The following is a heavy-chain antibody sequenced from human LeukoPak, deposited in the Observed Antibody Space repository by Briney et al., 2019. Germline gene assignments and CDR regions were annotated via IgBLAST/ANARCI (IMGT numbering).Heavy chain of an antibody. D-gene: IGHD6-19*01. CDR3: ARAAVTGYDY. CDR1: GFTFSSYG. Sequence: GGSLRLSCAASGFTFSSYGMHWVRQAPGEGLEWVAVIWYDGSNKYYADSVKGRFTISRDNAKNSLYLQMNSLRDEDTAVYYCARAAVTGYDYWGQGTLVTVSS. V-gene: IGHV3-33*01. CDR2: IWYDGSNK. J-gene: IGHJ4*02.